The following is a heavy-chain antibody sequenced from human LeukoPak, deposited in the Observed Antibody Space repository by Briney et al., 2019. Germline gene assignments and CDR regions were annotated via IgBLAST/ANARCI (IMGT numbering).Heavy chain of an antibody. CDR2: IKQDGSEK. Sequence: PGGSLRLSCAASGFTFSSYWMSWVRQAPGKGLEWVANIKQDGSEKVYVDSVKGRFTISRDNAKSSLYLQMSGLRAEDTAVYYCARDPYSSSWSYGMDVWGQGTTVTVSS. CDR1: GFTFSSYW. V-gene: IGHV3-7*05. D-gene: IGHD6-13*01. CDR3: ARDPYSSSWSYGMDV. J-gene: IGHJ6*02.